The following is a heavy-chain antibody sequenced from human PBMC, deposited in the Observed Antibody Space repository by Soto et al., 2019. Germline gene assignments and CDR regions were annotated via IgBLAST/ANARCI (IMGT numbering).Heavy chain of an antibody. V-gene: IGHV3-30*18. Sequence: GGSLRLSCAASGFTFSSYGMHWVRQAPGKGLEWGAVISYDGSNKYYADSVKGRFTISRDNSKNTLYLQMNSLRAEDTAVYYCAKGPRLSYSSGWYGLDYWGQGTLVTVSS. D-gene: IGHD6-19*01. CDR2: ISYDGSNK. J-gene: IGHJ4*02. CDR1: GFTFSSYG. CDR3: AKGPRLSYSSGWYGLDY.